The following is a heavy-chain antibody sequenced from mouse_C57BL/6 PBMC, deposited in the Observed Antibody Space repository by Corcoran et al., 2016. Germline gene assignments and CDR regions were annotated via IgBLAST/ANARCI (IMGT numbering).Heavy chain of an antibody. CDR1: GYTFTTYG. D-gene: IGHD3-2*02. Sequence: QIQLVQSGPELKKPGETVKISCKASGYTFTTYGMSWVKQAPGKGLKWMGWINTYSGVPTYADDFKGRFAFSLETSASTAYLQINNLKNEDTATYFCARDQGDAMDYWGQGTSVTVSS. V-gene: IGHV9-3*01. J-gene: IGHJ4*01. CDR2: INTYSGVP. CDR3: ARDQGDAMDY.